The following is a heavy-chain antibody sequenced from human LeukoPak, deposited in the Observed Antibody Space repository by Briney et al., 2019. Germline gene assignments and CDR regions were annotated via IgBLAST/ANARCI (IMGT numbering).Heavy chain of an antibody. CDR1: GGSISSGTYY. J-gene: IGHJ4*02. V-gene: IGHV4-31*03. CDR3: ARDSSIWYGRFDY. Sequence: PSETLSLTCTVSGGSISSGTYYWSWIRRHPGKGLEWIGYIFYTGSAYYNPSLQSRVTISVDTSKNQFSLRLSSVTAADTAVYYCARDSSIWYGRFDYWGQGTLVTVSS. D-gene: IGHD6-13*01. CDR2: IFYTGSA.